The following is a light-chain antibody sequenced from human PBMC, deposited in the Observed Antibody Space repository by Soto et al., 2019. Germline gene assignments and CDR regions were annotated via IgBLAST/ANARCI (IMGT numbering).Light chain of an antibody. CDR3: CSYGGSYTPYV. CDR2: DVS. Sequence: QTVVTQPRSVSGSPEQSVTISCTGTSSDVGLYNYVSWYQQHPGKAPKLIIYDVSKRPSGVPDRFSGSKSGNTASLTISGLQAEDEGEYFCCSYGGSYTPYVFGTGTKLTVL. V-gene: IGLV2-11*01. J-gene: IGLJ1*01. CDR1: SSDVGLYNY.